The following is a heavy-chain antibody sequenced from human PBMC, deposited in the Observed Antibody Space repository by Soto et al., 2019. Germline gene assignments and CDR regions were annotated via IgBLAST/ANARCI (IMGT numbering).Heavy chain of an antibody. CDR3: VRSYTLMVAALGE. Sequence: QVQLQESGPGLVKPSETLSLTCTVSGGSVNSGSYYWNWIRQPPGKGLEWLGYVFYSRNSNYKPSVRSRVAISVDTSKNQFFLRLSSVTAADTAVYYCVRSYTLMVAALGEWGQGTLVTVSS. D-gene: IGHD3-16*01. CDR1: GGSVNSGSYY. CDR2: VFYSRNS. J-gene: IGHJ1*01. V-gene: IGHV4-61*01.